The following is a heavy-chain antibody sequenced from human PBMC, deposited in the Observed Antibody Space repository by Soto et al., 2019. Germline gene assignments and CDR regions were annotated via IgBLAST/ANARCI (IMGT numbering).Heavy chain of an antibody. Sequence: PSETLSLACTVSGGSISSYYWSWIRQPPGKGLEWIGYIYYSGSTYYNPSLKSRVTISVDTSKNQFSLKLRSVTAADTAVYYCARRRFYGSGSLIWFDPWGQGTLVTVSS. CDR2: IYYSGST. V-gene: IGHV4-59*08. J-gene: IGHJ5*02. D-gene: IGHD3-10*01. CDR1: GGSISSYY. CDR3: ARRRFYGSGSLIWFDP.